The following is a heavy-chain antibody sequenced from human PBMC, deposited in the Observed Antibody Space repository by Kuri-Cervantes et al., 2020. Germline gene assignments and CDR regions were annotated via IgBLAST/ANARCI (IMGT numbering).Heavy chain of an antibody. D-gene: IGHD2-8*01. Sequence: GGSLRLSCAASGFTFSSYAMSWVRQAPGKGLEWVAVISYDGSNKYYADSVKGRFTISRDNSKNTLYLQMNSLRAEDTAVYYCARGGSRTNGVCYRYYYGMDVWGQGTTVTVSS. V-gene: IGHV3-30-3*01. J-gene: IGHJ6*02. CDR3: ARGGSRTNGVCYRYYYGMDV. CDR1: GFTFSSYA. CDR2: ISYDGSNK.